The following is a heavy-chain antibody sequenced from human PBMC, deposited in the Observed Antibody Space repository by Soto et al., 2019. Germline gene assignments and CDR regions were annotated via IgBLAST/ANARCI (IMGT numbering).Heavy chain of an antibody. D-gene: IGHD3-10*01. J-gene: IGHJ3*02. CDR3: ARPGKSGEAFAFGI. CDR2: INYSGNT. V-gene: IGHV4-59*01. CDR1: GGSISQYY. Sequence: LSETLSLTCIVSGGSISQYYWSWIRQPPGKGLEWIGHINYSGNTKYNSSLKSRVAISVDTSKNHLSLKMRSLTAADTAVYYCARPGKSGEAFAFGIWGLGTMVTVSS.